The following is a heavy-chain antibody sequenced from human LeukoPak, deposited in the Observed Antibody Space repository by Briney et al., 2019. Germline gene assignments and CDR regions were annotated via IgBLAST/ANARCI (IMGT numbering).Heavy chain of an antibody. D-gene: IGHD1-20*01. J-gene: IGHJ3*02. CDR3: AREGSYNWNDEIFHAFDI. V-gene: IGHV1-18*01. Sequence: GASVKVSCKASGYTFTSYGISWVRQAPGQGLEWMGWISAYNGNTNYAQKLQGRVTMTTDTSTSTAYMELRSLRSDDTAVYYCAREGSYNWNDEIFHAFDIWGQGTMVTVSS. CDR1: GYTFTSYG. CDR2: ISAYNGNT.